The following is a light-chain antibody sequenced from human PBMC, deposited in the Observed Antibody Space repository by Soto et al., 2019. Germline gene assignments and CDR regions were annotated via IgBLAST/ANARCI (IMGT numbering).Light chain of an antibody. CDR2: GAS. V-gene: IGKV3-20*01. CDR1: QSVSSIY. Sequence: EIVLTQSPGTLSLSPGERATLSCRASQSVSSIYLAWYQQKPGQAPRLLIYGASSRATGIPDRFSGSGSGTVFTLTISRLEPEDFVVYYCQQYGSSPMYTFGQGTKLEIK. J-gene: IGKJ2*01. CDR3: QQYGSSPMYT.